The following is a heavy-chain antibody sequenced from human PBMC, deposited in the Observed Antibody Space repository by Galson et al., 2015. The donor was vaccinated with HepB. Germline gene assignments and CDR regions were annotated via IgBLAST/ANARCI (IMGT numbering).Heavy chain of an antibody. CDR3: ARGAKTTVVTPGYYYYYMDV. CDR2: ISAYNGNT. V-gene: IGHV1-18*01. D-gene: IGHD4-23*01. CDR1: GYTFTSYG. Sequence: SVKVSCKASGYTFTSYGISWVRQAPGQGLEWMGWISAYNGNTNYAQKLQGRVTMTTDTSTSTAYMELRSLRSDDTAVYYCARGAKTTVVTPGYYYYYMDVWGKGTTVTVSS. J-gene: IGHJ6*03.